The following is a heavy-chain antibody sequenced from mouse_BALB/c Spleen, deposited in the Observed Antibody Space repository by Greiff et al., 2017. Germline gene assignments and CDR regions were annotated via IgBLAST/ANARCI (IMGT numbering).Heavy chain of an antibody. CDR1: GYAFTNYL. V-gene: IGHV1-54*01. J-gene: IGHJ4*01. D-gene: IGHD1-1*01. CDR3: ARRGYYGSSIYYYAMDY. CDR2: INPGSGGT. Sequence: VQLQESGAELVRPGTSVKVSCKASGYAFTNYLIEWVKQRPGQGLEWIGVINPGSGGTNYNEKFKGKATLTADKSSSTAYMQLSSLTSDDSAVYFCARRGYYGSSIYYYAMDYWGQGTSVTVSS.